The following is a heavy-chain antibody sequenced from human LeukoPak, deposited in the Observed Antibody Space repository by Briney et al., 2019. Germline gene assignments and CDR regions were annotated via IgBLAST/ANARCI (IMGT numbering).Heavy chain of an antibody. J-gene: IGHJ4*02. Sequence: PGGSLRLSCAASGFTFSSCWMHWVRQAPGKGLVWVSRINTDGSTINYADSVKGRFTISRDNAKNTLYLQMNSLRAEDTAVYYCARAVTIATRSTGYWGQGTLVTVSS. CDR1: GFTFSSCW. CDR3: ARAVTIATRSTGY. CDR2: INTDGSTI. D-gene: IGHD6-6*01. V-gene: IGHV3-74*01.